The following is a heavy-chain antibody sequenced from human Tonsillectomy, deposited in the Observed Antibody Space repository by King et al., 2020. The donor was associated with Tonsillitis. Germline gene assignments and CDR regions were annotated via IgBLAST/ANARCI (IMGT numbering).Heavy chain of an antibody. Sequence: QVQLVESGGGVVQPGRSLRLSCAASGFIFNTYAMHWVRQAPGQGLEWMAVISSDGSHKYYADSVQGRFTISRANSKNKLYIQMNSLRAEDTAVYYCATVDSSGWLFAYWGQGTLVTVSS. CDR1: GFIFNTYA. CDR2: ISSDGSHK. V-gene: IGHV3-30*14. J-gene: IGHJ4*02. CDR3: ATVDSSGWLFAY. D-gene: IGHD6-19*01.